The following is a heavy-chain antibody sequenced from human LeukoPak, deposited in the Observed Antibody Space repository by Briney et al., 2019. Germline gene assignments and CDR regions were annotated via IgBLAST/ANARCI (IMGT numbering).Heavy chain of an antibody. CDR1: GFIFSDYY. D-gene: IGHD3-22*01. CDR2: ISSSGSSI. J-gene: IGHJ4*02. Sequence: GGSLRLSCAASGFIFSDYYMSWIRQAPGKGLEWVSYISSSGSSIYYADSVKGRFTISRDNAKDSLYLQMNSLRAEDTAVYYCARAPEPYYYDSSGYRPFDYWGQGTLVTVSS. V-gene: IGHV3-11*04. CDR3: ARAPEPYYYDSSGYRPFDY.